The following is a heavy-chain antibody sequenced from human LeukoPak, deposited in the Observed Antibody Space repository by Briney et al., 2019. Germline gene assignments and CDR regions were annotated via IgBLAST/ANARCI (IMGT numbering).Heavy chain of an antibody. CDR3: TTELAAAGTGS. J-gene: IGHJ5*02. D-gene: IGHD6-13*01. Sequence: GGSLRLSCAASGFTFSSYAMNWVRQAPGKGLEWVSGIRSSGDSTYYADSVKGRFTISRDNSKNTLYLQMNSLKTEDTAVYYCTTELAAAGTGSWGQGTLVTVSS. CDR2: IRSSGDST. V-gene: IGHV3-23*01. CDR1: GFTFSSYA.